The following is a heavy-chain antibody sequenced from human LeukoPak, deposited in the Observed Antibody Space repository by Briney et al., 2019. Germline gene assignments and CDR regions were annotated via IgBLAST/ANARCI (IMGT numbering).Heavy chain of an antibody. CDR2: IYYSGST. D-gene: IGHD6-13*01. Sequence: KPSETLSLTCTVSGGSISSYYWSWIRQPPGKGLEWIGYIYYSGSTNYNPSLKSRVTISVDTSKNQFSLKLSSVTAADTAVYYCARLPQAAAGTGRFFYYYGMDVWGQGTTVTVSS. V-gene: IGHV4-59*08. CDR1: GGSISSYY. J-gene: IGHJ6*02. CDR3: ARLPQAAAGTGRFFYYYGMDV.